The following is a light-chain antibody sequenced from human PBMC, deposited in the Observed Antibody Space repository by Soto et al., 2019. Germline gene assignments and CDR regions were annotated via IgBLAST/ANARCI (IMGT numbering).Light chain of an antibody. CDR3: CSYAGSNSFV. Sequence: QSVLTQPPSASGSPGQSVTISCTGTSSDIGRYNYVSWYQQHPGKAPKVMIDEVSKRPSGVPDRFSGSRSGNTASLTVSWLQAEDEADYYCCSYAGSNSFVFGTGTKLTVL. CDR2: EVS. V-gene: IGLV2-8*01. J-gene: IGLJ1*01. CDR1: SSDIGRYNY.